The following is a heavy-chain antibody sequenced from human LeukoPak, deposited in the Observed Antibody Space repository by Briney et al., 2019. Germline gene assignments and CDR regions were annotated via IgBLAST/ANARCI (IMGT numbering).Heavy chain of an antibody. CDR1: GFTFSSYS. CDR2: ISGSGDST. D-gene: IGHD2-21*02. Sequence: PGGSLRLSCAASGFTFSSYSMNWVRQAPGKGLEWVSAISGSGDSTYYTDSVKGRFTISRDNDKNTLYLQMSSLRDEDTAIYYCAKGHGDWYFYYFDYWGQGTLVTVSS. V-gene: IGHV3-23*01. J-gene: IGHJ4*02. CDR3: AKGHGDWYFYYFDY.